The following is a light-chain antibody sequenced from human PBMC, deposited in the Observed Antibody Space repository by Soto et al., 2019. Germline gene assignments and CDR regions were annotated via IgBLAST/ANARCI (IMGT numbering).Light chain of an antibody. CDR3: QTWGTGIRV. CDR2: LNSDGSH. Sequence: QSVLTQSPSASASLGASVKLTCTLSSGHSSYAIAWHQQQPEKGPQYLMKLNSDGSHSKGDGIPDRFSGSSSGAERYLTISSLQSDDEADYYCQTWGTGIRVFGGGTKVTVL. CDR1: SGHSSYA. V-gene: IGLV4-69*01. J-gene: IGLJ3*02.